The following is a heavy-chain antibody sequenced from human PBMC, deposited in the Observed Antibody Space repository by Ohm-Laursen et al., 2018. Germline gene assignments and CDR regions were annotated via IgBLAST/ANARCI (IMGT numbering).Heavy chain of an antibody. J-gene: IGHJ5*02. CDR1: GFTFSDYY. Sequence: GSLRLSCTASGFTFSDYYMSWIRQAPGKGLEWLSYITGSSDTIYYVDSVKGRFTISRDNAKNSLYLQMNSLRAEDTAVYYCARGDFGDYNWFDPWGQGTRITVSS. CDR2: ITGSSDTI. CDR3: ARGDFGDYNWFDP. V-gene: IGHV3-11*01. D-gene: IGHD4-17*01.